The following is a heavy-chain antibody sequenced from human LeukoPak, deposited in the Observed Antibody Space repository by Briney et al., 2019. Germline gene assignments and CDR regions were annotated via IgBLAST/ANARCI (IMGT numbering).Heavy chain of an antibody. J-gene: IGHJ6*02. V-gene: IGHV3-21*01. D-gene: IGHD2-2*01. CDR2: ISSSSSYI. Sequence: PGGSLRLSCAASGFTFSSYSTNWVRQAPGKGLEWVSSISSSSSYIYYADSVKGRFTISRDNAKNSLYLQMNSLRAEDTAVYYCAREGPIVVVPAADLYQDYYYYGMDVWGQGTTVTVSS. CDR1: GFTFSSYS. CDR3: AREGPIVVVPAADLYQDYYYYGMDV.